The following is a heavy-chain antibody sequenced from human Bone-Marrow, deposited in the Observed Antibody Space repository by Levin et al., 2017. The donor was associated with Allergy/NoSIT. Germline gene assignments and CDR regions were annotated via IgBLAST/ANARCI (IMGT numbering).Heavy chain of an antibody. CDR3: ARDRRDYYYGMDV. Sequence: LSLTCAASGFTFSDPYMDWVRQAPGKGLEWVGRTRNKANSYTTEYAASVKGRFTISRDDSKNSLYLQMNSLKTEDTAVYYCARDRRDYYYGMDVWGQGTTVTVSS. CDR2: TRNKANSYTT. V-gene: IGHV3-72*01. J-gene: IGHJ6*02. CDR1: GFTFSDPY.